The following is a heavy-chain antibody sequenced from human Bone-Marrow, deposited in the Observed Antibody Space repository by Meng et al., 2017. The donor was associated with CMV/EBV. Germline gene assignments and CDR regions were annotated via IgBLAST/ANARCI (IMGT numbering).Heavy chain of an antibody. CDR2: INPNSGGT. D-gene: IGHD2-2*01. V-gene: IGHV1-2*02. J-gene: IGHJ4*02. Sequence: ASVKVSCKASGYTFTGYYMHWVRQAPGQGLEWMGWINPNSGGTNYAQKFQGRVTMTRDTSISTAYMELSRLRSDDTAVYYCARGIVVVPAAIDYWGQGTLDTVSS. CDR3: ARGIVVVPAAIDY. CDR1: GYTFTGYY.